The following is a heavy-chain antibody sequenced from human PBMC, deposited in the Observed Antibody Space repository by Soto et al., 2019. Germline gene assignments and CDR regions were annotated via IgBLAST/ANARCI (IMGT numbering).Heavy chain of an antibody. CDR2: INAGNGNT. J-gene: IGHJ6*04. CDR3: ARGFTDKYYDFWSSPRPYYYYGMDV. Sequence: ASVKVSCKASGYTFTSYAMHWVRQAPGQRLEWMGWINAGNGNTKYSQKFQGRVTITRDTSASTAYMELSSLRSEDTAVYYCARGFTDKYYDFWSSPRPYYYYGMDVWGEGTTVTVSS. CDR1: GYTFTSYA. D-gene: IGHD3-3*01. V-gene: IGHV1-3*01.